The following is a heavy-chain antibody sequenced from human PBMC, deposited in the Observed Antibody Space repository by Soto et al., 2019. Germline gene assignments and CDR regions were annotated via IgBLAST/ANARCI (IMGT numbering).Heavy chain of an antibody. V-gene: IGHV1-18*04. Sequence: QVHLVQSGAELKKPGASVKVSCAASGYTFTSNSITWVRQAPGQGLEWMGRISPYNGETSYAEKFPGRLTMTTDTSPSTAYMELRSLRSDDTAVYYCARVWGSYRAPSGGAGFDPWGQGTLVTVSS. J-gene: IGHJ5*02. CDR3: ARVWGSYRAPSGGAGFDP. D-gene: IGHD3-16*02. CDR1: GYTFTSNS. CDR2: ISPYNGET.